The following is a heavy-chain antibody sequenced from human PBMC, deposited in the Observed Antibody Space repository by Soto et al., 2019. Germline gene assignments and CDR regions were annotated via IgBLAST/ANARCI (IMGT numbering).Heavy chain of an antibody. V-gene: IGHV1-69*01. CDR3: ARVLSVGGVEPGVVRGYLVT. CDR2: IIPIFGTT. CDR1: ADSFRSYG. D-gene: IGHD3-3*01. Sequence: QVQLVPSGAEVNEPGSAVKVSCKDPADSFRSYGISWVRQAPGQGLEWSGEIIPIFGTTNYAEKFQGRVTITAGESTNTAYMELSSLRSGDTALYYCARVLSVGGVEPGVVRGYLVTWGRGTLVTVSS. J-gene: IGHJ5*02.